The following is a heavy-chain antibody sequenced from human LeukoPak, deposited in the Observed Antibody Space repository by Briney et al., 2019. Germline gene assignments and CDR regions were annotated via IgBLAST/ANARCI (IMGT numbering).Heavy chain of an antibody. V-gene: IGHV3-30*04. J-gene: IGHJ4*02. Sequence: GGSLRLSCAASGFTFSSYAMHWVRQAPGKGLEWVAVISYAGNNKYYADSVKGRFTISRDNSKNTLYLQMNRLRAEDTALYYCAKSRTPGFDYWGQGTLVTVSS. CDR3: AKSRTPGFDY. CDR2: ISYAGNNK. D-gene: IGHD2-15*01. CDR1: GFTFSSYA.